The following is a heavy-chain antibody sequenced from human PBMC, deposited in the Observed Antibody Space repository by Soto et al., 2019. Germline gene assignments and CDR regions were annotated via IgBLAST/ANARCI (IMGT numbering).Heavy chain of an antibody. Sequence: LSLTCPVSGGSVSIGSYYWSWIRQPPGNGLEWIGYIYYSGSTNYNPSHKSRVTISVDTSKNQFSLKLSSVTAADTAVYYCASARIFGVVRFWFDRSGRVTLVTV. CDR1: GGSVSIGSYY. CDR3: ASARIFGVVRFWFDR. J-gene: IGHJ5*02. D-gene: IGHD3-3*01. V-gene: IGHV4-61*01. CDR2: IYYSGST.